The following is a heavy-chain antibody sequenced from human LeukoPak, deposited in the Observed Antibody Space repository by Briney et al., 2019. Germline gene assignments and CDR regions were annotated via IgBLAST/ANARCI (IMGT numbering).Heavy chain of an antibody. D-gene: IGHD2-2*01. V-gene: IGHV4-59*01. J-gene: IGHJ4*02. CDR2: IYYSGST. Sequence: SETLSLTCTVSGGSISSYYWSWIRQPPGKGLEWIGYIYYSGSTNYNPSFKSRVTISVDTSKNQFSLKLSSVTAADTAVYYCARARCSSTSCYVFDYWGQGTLVTVSS. CDR3: ARARCSSTSCYVFDY. CDR1: GGSISSYY.